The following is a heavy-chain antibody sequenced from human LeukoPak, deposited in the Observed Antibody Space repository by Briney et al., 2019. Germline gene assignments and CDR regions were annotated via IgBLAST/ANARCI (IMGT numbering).Heavy chain of an antibody. CDR3: AKGRAVEVVAAFNY. D-gene: IGHD2-15*01. CDR1: GFTFSSYA. CDR2: ISGSGGST. V-gene: IGHV3-23*01. J-gene: IGHJ4*02. Sequence: PGGSLRLSCAASGFTFSSYAMSWVRQAPGKGLEWASAISGSGGSTYYADSVKGRFTISRDNSKNTLYLQMNSLRAEDTAVYYCAKGRAVEVVAAFNYWGQGTVVTVSS.